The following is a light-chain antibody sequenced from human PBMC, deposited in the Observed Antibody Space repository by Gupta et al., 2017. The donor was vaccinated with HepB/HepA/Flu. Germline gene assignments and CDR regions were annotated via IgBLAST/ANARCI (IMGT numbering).Light chain of an antibody. CDR3: QQYNNWRLYT. CDR2: GAS. V-gene: IGKV3-15*01. CDR1: QSVSSN. J-gene: IGKJ2*01. Sequence: EMVMTQSPATLSVSPGERATLSCRASQSVSSNLAWYQQKPGQAPRLLIYGASTRATGIPARFSGSGSGTEFTLTISSLQSEDFAVYYCQQYNNWRLYTFGQGTKLEIK.